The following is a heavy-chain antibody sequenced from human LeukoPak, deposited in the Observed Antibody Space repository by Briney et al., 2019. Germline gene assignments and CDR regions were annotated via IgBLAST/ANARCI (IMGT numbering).Heavy chain of an antibody. CDR2: IYYSGST. Sequence: PSETLSLTXTVSGGSIGSYYWSWIRQPPGKGLEWIGYIYYSGSTNYNPSLKSRVTISVDTSKNQFSLKLSSVTAADTAVYYCARDGGSYFDYWGQGTLVTVSS. D-gene: IGHD1-26*01. CDR3: ARDGGSYFDY. CDR1: GGSIGSYY. J-gene: IGHJ4*02. V-gene: IGHV4-59*01.